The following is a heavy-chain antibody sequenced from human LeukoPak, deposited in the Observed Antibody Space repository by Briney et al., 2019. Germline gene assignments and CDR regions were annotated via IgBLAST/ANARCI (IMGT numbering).Heavy chain of an antibody. Sequence: TSQTLSLTCTVSGGSISSGGYYWSWIRQHPGKGLEWIGYIYYSGSTYYNPSLKSRVTISVDTSKNQFSLKLSSVTAADTAVYYCARGAEGSSSLGRFDPWGQGTLVTVSS. D-gene: IGHD6-13*01. CDR1: GGSISSGGYY. CDR2: IYYSGST. V-gene: IGHV4-31*03. CDR3: ARGAEGSSSLGRFDP. J-gene: IGHJ5*02.